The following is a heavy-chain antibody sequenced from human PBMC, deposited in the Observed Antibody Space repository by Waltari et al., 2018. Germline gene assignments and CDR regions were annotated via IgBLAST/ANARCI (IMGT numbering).Heavy chain of an antibody. CDR2: IYWDDDA. Sequence: QITLKESGPTLVKPSQTLPLTCSFAGFSLPFSKMGVGWVRQPPGKALEWLAIIYWDDDARYAPSLTSRLTITKDTSKNQVVLSMTNMDPVDTGTYYCVQTDGRFGELYDFDYWGQGTLITVSS. J-gene: IGHJ4*02. V-gene: IGHV2-5*05. D-gene: IGHD3-10*01. CDR3: VQTDGRFGELYDFDY. CDR1: GFSLPFSKMG.